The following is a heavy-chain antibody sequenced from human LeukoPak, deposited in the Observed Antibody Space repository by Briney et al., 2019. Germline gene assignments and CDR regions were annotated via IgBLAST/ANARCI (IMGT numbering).Heavy chain of an antibody. V-gene: IGHV1-18*04. Sequence: ASVKVSCKASGYTFTGYYMHWVRQAPGQGLEWMGWISTYNGNTNYAQKLQGRVTMTTDTSTSTAYMELRSLRSDDTALYYCARDWGYCGGDCYSGYWGQGTLVTVSS. D-gene: IGHD2-21*02. J-gene: IGHJ4*02. CDR2: ISTYNGNT. CDR1: GYTFTGYY. CDR3: ARDWGYCGGDCYSGY.